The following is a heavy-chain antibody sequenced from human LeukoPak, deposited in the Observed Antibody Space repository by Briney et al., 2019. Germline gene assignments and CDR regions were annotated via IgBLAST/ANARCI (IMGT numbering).Heavy chain of an antibody. CDR3: ARASGYYFQGAEYFQH. V-gene: IGHV4-39*01. CDR1: GGSISSSSYY. Sequence: SETLSLTCTVSGGSISSSSYYWGWIRQSPGKGLEWIGNIYYSGSTYYNPSLKSRVTISVDTSKNQFSLKLSSVTAADTAVYYCARASGYYFQGAEYFQHWGQGTLVTVSS. J-gene: IGHJ1*01. CDR2: IYYSGST. D-gene: IGHD3-22*01.